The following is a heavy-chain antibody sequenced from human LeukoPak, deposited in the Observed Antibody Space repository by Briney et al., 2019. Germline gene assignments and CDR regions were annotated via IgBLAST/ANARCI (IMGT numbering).Heavy chain of an antibody. J-gene: IGHJ5*02. V-gene: IGHV3-48*01. CDR1: GFTFSSYS. D-gene: IGHD6-19*01. Sequence: GGSLRLSCAASGFTFSSYSMNWVRQAPGKGLEWVSYISSSSTIYYADSVKGRFTISRDNAKNSLYLQLNSLRAEDTAVYYCARRAAVAGTFDPWGQGTLVTVSS. CDR3: ARRAAVAGTFDP. CDR2: ISSSSTI.